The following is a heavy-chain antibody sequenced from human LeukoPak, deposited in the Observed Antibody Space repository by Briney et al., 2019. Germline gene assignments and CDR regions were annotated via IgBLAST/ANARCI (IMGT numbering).Heavy chain of an antibody. CDR2: IYYSGST. D-gene: IGHD6-13*01. Sequence: NPSETLSLTCTVSGGSISSHYWSWIRQPPGKGLEWIGYIYYSGSTNYNPSLKSRVTISVDTSKNQFSLKLSSVTAADTAVYYCARYRRQSQAAAGRSVRWFDPWGQGTLVTVSS. CDR3: ARYRRQSQAAAGRSVRWFDP. V-gene: IGHV4-59*08. J-gene: IGHJ5*02. CDR1: GGSISSHY.